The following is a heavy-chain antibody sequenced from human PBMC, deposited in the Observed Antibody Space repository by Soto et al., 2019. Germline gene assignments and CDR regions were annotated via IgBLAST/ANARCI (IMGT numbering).Heavy chain of an antibody. CDR3: AREGHTGVEAFDI. V-gene: IGHV1-46*01. CDR1: GYTFTSYY. Sequence: ASVKVSFKASGYTFTSYYMHCVRQAPGQGLEWMGIINPSGGSTSYAQKFQGRVTMTRDTSTSTVYMELSSLRSEDTAVYYCAREGHTGVEAFDIWGQGTMVTVSS. D-gene: IGHD2-15*01. CDR2: INPSGGST. J-gene: IGHJ3*02.